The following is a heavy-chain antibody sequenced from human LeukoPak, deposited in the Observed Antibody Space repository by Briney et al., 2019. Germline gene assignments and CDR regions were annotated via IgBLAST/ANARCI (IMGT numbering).Heavy chain of an antibody. J-gene: IGHJ4*02. D-gene: IGHD6-13*01. Sequence: SETLSLTCTVSGGSISSYYWSWIRQPPGKGLEWIGYIYYSGSTSYNPSLKSRVTISVDTSKNQFSLKLISVTAADTAVYYCAREPVSSSFDYWGQGTLVTVSS. CDR1: GGSISSYY. CDR2: IYYSGST. CDR3: AREPVSSSFDY. V-gene: IGHV4-59*12.